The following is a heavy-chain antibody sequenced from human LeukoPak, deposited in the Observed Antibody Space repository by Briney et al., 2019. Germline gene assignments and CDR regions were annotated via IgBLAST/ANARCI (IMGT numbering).Heavy chain of an antibody. D-gene: IGHD3-10*01. CDR1: GFTFSSYA. CDR2: ISGSSGNT. V-gene: IGHV3-23*01. Sequence: PGGSLRLSCAASGFTFSSYAMSWVRQAPGKGLEWVSAISGSSGNTYYADSVKGRFTISRDNSKNTLYLQMNSLRAEDTAVYYCAKDKNLRAWSFGDYYGSGSYGPFDYWGQGTLVTVSS. J-gene: IGHJ4*02. CDR3: AKDKNLRAWSFGDYYGSGSYGPFDY.